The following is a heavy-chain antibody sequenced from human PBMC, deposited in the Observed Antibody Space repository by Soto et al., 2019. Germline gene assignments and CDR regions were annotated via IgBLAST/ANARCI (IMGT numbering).Heavy chain of an antibody. CDR1: GGTFSSYA. D-gene: IGHD3-22*01. V-gene: IGHV1-69*13. J-gene: IGHJ4*02. Sequence: ASVKVSCKASGGTFSSYAISWVRQAPGQGLEWMGGIIPIFGTANYTQKFQGRVTITADESTSTAYMELSSLRSEDTAVYYCARDRDSSGSYLDYCVQGTLVTVSS. CDR3: ARDRDSSGSYLDY. CDR2: IIPIFGTA.